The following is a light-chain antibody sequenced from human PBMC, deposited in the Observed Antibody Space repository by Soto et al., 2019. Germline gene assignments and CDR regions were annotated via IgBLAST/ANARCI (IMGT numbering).Light chain of an antibody. CDR2: ATS. J-gene: IGKJ5*01. Sequence: EIRLTHSPSSRAASVGERLSLACRASRSVSIYLNWYQHKPGKGPTLLIHATSNLQIGVPSRFSGSGSGTEFTLTISSLEPEDFGTYYCQQSYKMPSFGQGTRLEIK. CDR1: RSVSIY. CDR3: QQSYKMPS. V-gene: IGKV1-39*01.